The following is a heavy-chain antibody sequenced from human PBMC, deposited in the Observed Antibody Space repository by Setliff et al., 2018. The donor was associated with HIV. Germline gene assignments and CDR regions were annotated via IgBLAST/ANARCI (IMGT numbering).Heavy chain of an antibody. CDR2: IKQDGSEK. CDR3: ARDYSRYTWNYFDY. Sequence: GGSLRLSCAASGFTFSNYWMSWVRQAPGKGLEWVANIKQDGSEKYYVDSVKGRFTISRDNAKKSLYLQMNSLRAEDTALYYCARDYSRYTWNYFDYWGQGTLVTVAS. D-gene: IGHD1-20*01. V-gene: IGHV3-7*03. J-gene: IGHJ4*02. CDR1: GFTFSNYW.